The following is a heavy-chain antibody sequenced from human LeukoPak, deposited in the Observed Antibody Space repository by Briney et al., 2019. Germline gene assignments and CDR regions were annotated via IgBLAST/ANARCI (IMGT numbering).Heavy chain of an antibody. CDR1: GFTVSSNY. CDR2: IKQDGSEK. V-gene: IGHV3-7*01. D-gene: IGHD6-13*01. J-gene: IGHJ6*03. Sequence: GGSLRLSCAASGFTVSSNYMSWVRQAPGKGLEWVANIKQDGSEKYYVDSVKGRFTISRDNAKNSLYLQMNSLRAEDTAVYYCARTRGSWHLVTNYYYMDVWGKGTTVTISS. CDR3: ARTRGSWHLVTNYYYMDV.